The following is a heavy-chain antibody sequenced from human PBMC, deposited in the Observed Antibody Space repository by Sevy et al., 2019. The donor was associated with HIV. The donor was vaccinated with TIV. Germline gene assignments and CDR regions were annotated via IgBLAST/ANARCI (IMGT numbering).Heavy chain of an antibody. V-gene: IGHV3-73*01. Sequence: GGSLRLSCTASGFTFGGSAMHWVRQASGKGLEWVGRIRSKANNYATAHAASVKGRFTISRDDLKNTGYLQMNSLKTEETAVYYCTRLGGTVVTPYYAMDVWGQGTTVTVSS. CDR1: GFTFGGSA. CDR3: TRLGGTVVTPYYAMDV. J-gene: IGHJ6*02. D-gene: IGHD2-21*02. CDR2: IRSKANNYAT.